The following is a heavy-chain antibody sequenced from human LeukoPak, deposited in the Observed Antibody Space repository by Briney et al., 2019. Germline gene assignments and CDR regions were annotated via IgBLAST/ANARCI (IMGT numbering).Heavy chain of an antibody. Sequence: ASVKGSCKALGYTSTTYGLTCVRLGPGEKRECIGYISAYNGNTNYAQQLQRRGTMTTDTSMSTAYMELRSLRSDDTAVYYCARDLIAVRPGWFDPWGQGSLVTVSS. V-gene: IGHV1-18*01. J-gene: IGHJ5*02. CDR2: ISAYNGNT. CDR3: ARDLIAVRPGWFDP. D-gene: IGHD6-6*01. CDR1: GYTSTTYG.